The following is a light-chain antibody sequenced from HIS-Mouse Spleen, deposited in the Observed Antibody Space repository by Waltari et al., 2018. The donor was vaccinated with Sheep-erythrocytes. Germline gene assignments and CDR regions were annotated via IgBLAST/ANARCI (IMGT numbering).Light chain of an antibody. Sequence: DIVMTQSPLSLPVTPGEPASISCRSSQSLLHSNGYNYLDWYQQKPGQAPRLLIYGASSRATGIPDRFSGSGSGTDFTLTISRLEPEDFAVYYCQQYGSSPYTFGQGTKLEIK. CDR1: QSLLHSNGYNY. V-gene: IGKV3-20*01. CDR3: QQYGSSPYT. J-gene: IGKJ2*01. CDR2: GAS.